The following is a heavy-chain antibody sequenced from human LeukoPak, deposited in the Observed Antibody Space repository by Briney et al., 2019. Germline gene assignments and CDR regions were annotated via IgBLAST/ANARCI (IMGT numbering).Heavy chain of an antibody. CDR2: IYSRGNT. J-gene: IGHJ4*02. Sequence: SDTLSLTCTVSGASISSSSSYWGWIRQPPGKGLEWLGNIYSRGNTYYKPSLRSRVTISIDTSKNQFSLRLTSVTAADTAVYYCARIRYSYGNFDCWGQGTLVTVSS. CDR1: GASISSSSSY. V-gene: IGHV4-39*07. CDR3: ARIRYSYGNFDC. D-gene: IGHD5-18*01.